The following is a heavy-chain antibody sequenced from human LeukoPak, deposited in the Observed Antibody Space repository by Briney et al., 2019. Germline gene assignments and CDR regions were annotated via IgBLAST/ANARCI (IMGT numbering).Heavy chain of an antibody. CDR3: AKVATTPVWAPDY. CDR2: IYSDGNT. CDR1: GLIISREF. Sequence: GGFLRLSCAASGLIISREFMSWVRQAPGQGLEWVAIIYSDGNTVYAESVKGRFTISRDTSKNRLFLHMDSLGVEDTALYYCAKVATTPVWAPDYWGQGTLVTVSS. D-gene: IGHD1-1*01. J-gene: IGHJ4*02. V-gene: IGHV3-53*01.